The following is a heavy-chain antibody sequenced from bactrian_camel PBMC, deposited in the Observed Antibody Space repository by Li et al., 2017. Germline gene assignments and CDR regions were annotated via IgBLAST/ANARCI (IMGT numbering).Heavy chain of an antibody. CDR2: LDNGGT. V-gene: IGHV3S42*01. Sequence: DVQLVESGGGSVQVGGSLRLSCAASGYTYRSYCMAWFRQAPGKEREGVASLDNGGTTYASSVKDRFTISKDNAKNTLYLQMNSLKPEDTAIYYCATDFGHYGLRAEYRYWGQGTQVTVS. CDR3: ATDFGHYGLRAEYRY. D-gene: IGHD5*01. CDR1: GYTYRSYC. J-gene: IGHJ4*01.